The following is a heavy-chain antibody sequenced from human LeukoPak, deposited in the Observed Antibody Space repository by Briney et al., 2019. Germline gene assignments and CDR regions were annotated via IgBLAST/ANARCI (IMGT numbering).Heavy chain of an antibody. Sequence: SETLSLTCTVSGGSISSYYWSWIRQPPGKGLEWIGYIYYSGSTNYNPSLKSRVTISVDTSKNQFSLKLSSVTAADTAVYYCARVIRGYCSSTSCHSSAFDIWGQGTMVTVSS. CDR1: GGSISSYY. V-gene: IGHV4-59*01. J-gene: IGHJ3*02. CDR3: ARVIRGYCSSTSCHSSAFDI. CDR2: IYYSGST. D-gene: IGHD2-2*01.